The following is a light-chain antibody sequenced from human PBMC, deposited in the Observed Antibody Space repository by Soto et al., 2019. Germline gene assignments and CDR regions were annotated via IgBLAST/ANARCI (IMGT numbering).Light chain of an antibody. CDR3: SSYAGSNRVV. Sequence: QSVLTQPPSASGSPGQSVTISCTGXXXDVGGYNYVSWYQQHPGKAPKLMIYEVSKRPSGVPDRFSGSKSGNTASLTVSGLQAEDEADYYCSSYAGSNRVVFGGGTKLTVL. CDR1: XXDVGGYNY. CDR2: EVS. J-gene: IGLJ2*01. V-gene: IGLV2-8*01.